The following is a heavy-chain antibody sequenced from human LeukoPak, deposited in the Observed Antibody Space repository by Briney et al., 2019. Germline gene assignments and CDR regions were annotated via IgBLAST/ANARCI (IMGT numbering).Heavy chain of an antibody. V-gene: IGHV3-20*04. CDR2: INWNGGST. D-gene: IGHD3-3*01. CDR1: GFTFDDYG. CDR3: ARAPRGRFLEWLPLDY. Sequence: GGSLRLSCAASGFTFDDYGMSWVRQAPGKGLEWGSGINWNGGSTGYADSVKGRFTISRDNAKNSLYLQMNSLRAEDTALYYCARAPRGRFLEWLPLDYWGQGTLVTVSS. J-gene: IGHJ4*02.